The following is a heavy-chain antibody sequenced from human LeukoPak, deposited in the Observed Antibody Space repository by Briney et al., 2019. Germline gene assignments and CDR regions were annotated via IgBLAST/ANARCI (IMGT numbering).Heavy chain of an antibody. CDR2: MNPNSGNT. D-gene: IGHD6-25*01. CDR3: ARGSSSESRYYYYMDV. Sequence: ASVKVSCKASGYTFTGYYMHWVRQATGQGLEWMGWMNPNSGNTGYAQKFQGRVTITRNTSISTAYMELSSLRSEDTAVYYCARGSSSESRYYYYMDVWGKGTTVTVSS. J-gene: IGHJ6*03. CDR1: GYTFTGYY. V-gene: IGHV1-8*03.